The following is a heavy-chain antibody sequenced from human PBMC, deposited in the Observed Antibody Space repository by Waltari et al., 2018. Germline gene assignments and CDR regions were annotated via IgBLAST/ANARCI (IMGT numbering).Heavy chain of an antibody. CDR2: IYHSGST. V-gene: IGHV4-38-2*01. CDR3: ARQGGPDAFDI. D-gene: IGHD2-15*01. Sequence: QVQLQESGPGLVKPSETLSLTCAVSGYSISSGYYWGWIRQPPGKGLEWIGSIYHSGSTYYNPSLKSRVTISVDTSKNQFSLKLSSVTAADTAVYYCARQGGPDAFDIWGQGTMVTVSS. J-gene: IGHJ3*02. CDR1: GYSISSGYY.